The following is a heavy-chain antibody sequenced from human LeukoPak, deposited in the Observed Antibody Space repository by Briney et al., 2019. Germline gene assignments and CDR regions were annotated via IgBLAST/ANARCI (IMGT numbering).Heavy chain of an antibody. V-gene: IGHV4-59*01. CDR1: GGSISSYY. J-gene: IGHJ4*02. Sequence: SETLSLTCTVSGGSISSYYWSWIRQPPGKGLEWIGYIYYSGSTNHNPSLKSRVTISVDTSKNQFSLKLSSVTAADTAVYYCARVLSIAVAGAFDYWGQGTQVTVSS. CDR3: ARVLSIAVAGAFDY. CDR2: IYYSGST. D-gene: IGHD6-19*01.